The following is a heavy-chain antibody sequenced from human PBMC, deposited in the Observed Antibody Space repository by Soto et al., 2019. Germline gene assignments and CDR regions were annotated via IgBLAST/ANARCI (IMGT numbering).Heavy chain of an antibody. D-gene: IGHD2-15*01. J-gene: IGHJ6*02. Sequence: GASVKVSCKASGYTFTSYDINWVRQATGQGLEWMGWMNPNSGNTGYAQKFQGRVTMTRNTSISTAYMELSSLRSEDTAVYYCTRDLLGYCSGGSCYPTHYYYGMDVWGQGTTVTVSS. CDR2: MNPNSGNT. CDR1: GYTFTSYD. V-gene: IGHV1-8*01. CDR3: TRDLLGYCSGGSCYPTHYYYGMDV.